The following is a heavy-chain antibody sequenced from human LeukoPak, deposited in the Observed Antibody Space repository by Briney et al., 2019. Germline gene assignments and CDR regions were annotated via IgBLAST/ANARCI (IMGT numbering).Heavy chain of an antibody. CDR1: GFTFSSYS. Sequence: GGSLRISCAASGFTFSSYSMNWVRQAPGKGLEWVSSISSSSSYIYYADSVKGRFTISRDNAKNSLYLQMNSLRAEDTAVYYCARGTVWVPAARTNWFDPWGQGTLVTVSS. V-gene: IGHV3-21*01. CDR3: ARGTVWVPAARTNWFDP. CDR2: ISSSSSYI. D-gene: IGHD2-2*01. J-gene: IGHJ5*02.